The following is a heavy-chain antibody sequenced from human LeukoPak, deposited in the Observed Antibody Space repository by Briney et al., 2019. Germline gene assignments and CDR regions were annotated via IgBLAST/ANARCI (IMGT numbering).Heavy chain of an antibody. V-gene: IGHV1-69*05. J-gene: IGHJ5*02. CDR2: IIPIFGTA. CDR3: ARDAPSAGFDP. Sequence: SVKVSCTASGGTFSSYAISWVRQAPGQGLEWMGGIIPIFGTANYAQKFQGRVTMTTDTSTSTAYMELRSLRSDDTAVYYCARDAPSAGFDPWGQGTLVTVSS. CDR1: GGTFSSYA.